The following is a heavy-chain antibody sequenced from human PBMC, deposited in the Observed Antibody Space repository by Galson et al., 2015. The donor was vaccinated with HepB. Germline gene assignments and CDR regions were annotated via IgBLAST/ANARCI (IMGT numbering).Heavy chain of an antibody. Sequence: SCAASGFIFSSYALHWVRQAPGKGLEWVAYISYDGTNKHYADSVKGRFTISRDKSKNTLYLHMNSQREEDTAVYYCAREGEYFFDYWGQGTLVTVSS. V-gene: IGHV3-30*04. CDR1: GFIFSSYA. J-gene: IGHJ4*02. CDR2: ISYDGTNK. CDR3: AREGEYFFDY.